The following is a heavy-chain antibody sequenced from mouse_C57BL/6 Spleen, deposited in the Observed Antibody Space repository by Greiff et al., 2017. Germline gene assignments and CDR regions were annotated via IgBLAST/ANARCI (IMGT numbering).Heavy chain of an antibody. Sequence: QVQLKQPGAELVKPGASVKLSCKASGYTFTSYWMHWVKQRPGQGLEWIGMIHPNSGSTNYNEKFKSKATLTVDKSSSTAYLQLSSLTSEDSAVYCGARERRDSSGYGDYWGQGTTVTVSS. CDR2: IHPNSGST. CDR1: GYTFTSYW. CDR3: ARERRDSSGYGDY. D-gene: IGHD3-2*01. J-gene: IGHJ2*01. V-gene: IGHV1-64*01.